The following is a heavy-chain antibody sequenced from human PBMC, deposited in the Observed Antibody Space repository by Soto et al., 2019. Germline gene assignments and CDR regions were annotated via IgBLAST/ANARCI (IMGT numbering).Heavy chain of an antibody. CDR2: IKQEGREK. CDR1: GFPFISYW. CDR3: ARSIAARLNWFDP. Sequence: EVQLVESGGGLVQPGGSLRLSCAAPGFPFISYWMSWVRQAPGRGRDGVANIKQEGREKYYVDSVKGRFTISRDNAKNSLYLQMNSLRAEDTAVYYCARSIAARLNWFDPWGQGTLVTVSS. V-gene: IGHV3-7*01. J-gene: IGHJ5*02. D-gene: IGHD6-6*01.